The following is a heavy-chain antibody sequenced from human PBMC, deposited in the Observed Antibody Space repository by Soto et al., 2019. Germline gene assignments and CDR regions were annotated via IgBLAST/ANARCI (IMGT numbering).Heavy chain of an antibody. J-gene: IGHJ4*02. V-gene: IGHV2-70*01. D-gene: IGHD4-17*01. CDR3: ARINRRTVTTRYGYYFDY. CDR2: IDWDDDK. CDR1: GFSLSTSGMC. Sequence: SGPTLVKPTQTLTLTCTFSGFSLSTSGMCVSLIRQPPGKALEWLALIDWDDDKYYSTSLKTRLTISKDTSKNQVVLTMTNMDPVDTATYYCARINRRTVTTRYGYYFDYWGQGTLVTVSS.